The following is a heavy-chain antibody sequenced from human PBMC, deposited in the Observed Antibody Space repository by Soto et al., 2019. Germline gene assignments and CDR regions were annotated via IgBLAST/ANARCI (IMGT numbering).Heavy chain of an antibody. J-gene: IGHJ3*02. Sequence: SETLSLTCAVYGGSFSGYYWSWIRQPPGKGLEWIGEINHSGSTNYNPSLKSRVTISVDTSKNQFSLKLSSVTAADTAVYYCARAYRNDAFDIWGQGIMVTVSS. V-gene: IGHV4-34*01. CDR2: INHSGST. CDR1: GGSFSGYY. CDR3: ARAYRNDAFDI. D-gene: IGHD5-18*01.